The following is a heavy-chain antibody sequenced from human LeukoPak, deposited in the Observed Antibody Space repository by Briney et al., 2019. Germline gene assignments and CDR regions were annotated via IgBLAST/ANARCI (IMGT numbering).Heavy chain of an antibody. D-gene: IGHD3-22*01. V-gene: IGHV3-23*01. CDR2: ISGSGGST. J-gene: IGHJ2*01. Sequence: QPGESLRLSCAASGFTFSSYAMSWVRQAPGKGLEWVSAISGSGGSTYYADSVKGRFTISRDNSKNTLYLQMNSLRAEDTAVYYCAKDPNYYDSSGYYWGRDWYFDLWGRGTLVTVSS. CDR3: AKDPNYYDSSGYYWGRDWYFDL. CDR1: GFTFSSYA.